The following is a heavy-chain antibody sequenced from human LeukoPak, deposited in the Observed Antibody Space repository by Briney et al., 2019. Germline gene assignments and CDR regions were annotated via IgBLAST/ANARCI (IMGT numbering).Heavy chain of an antibody. Sequence: GGSLRLSCAASGFTFSSYGMHWVRQAPGKGLEWVAVIWYDGSNKYYADSVKGRFTISRDNSKNTLYLQMNSLRAEDTAVYYYARDIRSIAAAGYVDYWGQGTLVTVSS. D-gene: IGHD6-13*01. CDR2: IWYDGSNK. CDR1: GFTFSSYG. CDR3: ARDIRSIAAAGYVDY. J-gene: IGHJ4*02. V-gene: IGHV3-33*01.